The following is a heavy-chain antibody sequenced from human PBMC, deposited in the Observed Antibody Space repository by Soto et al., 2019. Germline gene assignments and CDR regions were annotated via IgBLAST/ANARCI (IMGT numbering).Heavy chain of an antibody. Sequence: QVQLVESGGGVVQPGRSLRLSCAASGFTFSSYAMHWVRQAPGKGLEWVAVISYDGSNKYYADSVKGRFTISRDNPKNQPYRQMKRTRAEDTAVYYCARDQYRDMLAGTCDFDYWGQGTLVTVSS. D-gene: IGHD3-16*01. V-gene: IGHV3-30-3*01. CDR3: ARDQYRDMLAGTCDFDY. CDR2: ISYDGSNK. J-gene: IGHJ4*02. CDR1: GFTFSSYA.